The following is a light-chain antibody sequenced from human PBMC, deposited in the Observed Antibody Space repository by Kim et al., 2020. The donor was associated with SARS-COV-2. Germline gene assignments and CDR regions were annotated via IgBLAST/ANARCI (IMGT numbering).Light chain of an antibody. CDR2: DAS. CDR1: QSVASF. CDR3: HHRSNWPGT. Sequence: LSPGESAPLACRASQSVASFLAWYQQIPGQAPRLLIYDASNRAADIPARFSGSGSGTDFTLTISNLEPEDFAVYYCHHRSNWPGTFGQGTRLEIK. J-gene: IGKJ5*01. V-gene: IGKV3-11*01.